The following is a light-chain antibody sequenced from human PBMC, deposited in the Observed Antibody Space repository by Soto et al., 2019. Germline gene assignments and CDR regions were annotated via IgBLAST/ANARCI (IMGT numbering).Light chain of an antibody. Sequence: EIVLTQSPGTLSLSPGERATLSCRASQSVSSTFLAWYQQKPGQATSLLIYDTSTRATGIPDRFSGGGSGTDFTLTISRLEPEDFAVYYCQQYGGSPPITFGQGTRLEIK. CDR1: QSVSSTF. CDR3: QQYGGSPPIT. J-gene: IGKJ5*01. V-gene: IGKV3-20*01. CDR2: DTS.